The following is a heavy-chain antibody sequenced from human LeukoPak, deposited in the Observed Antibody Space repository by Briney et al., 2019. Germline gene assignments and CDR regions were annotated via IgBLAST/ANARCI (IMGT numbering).Heavy chain of an antibody. J-gene: IGHJ4*02. V-gene: IGHV3-21*01. CDR1: GFTFSSSA. CDR2: ISSSSSYI. CDR3: ARGPYIVVPGPSNSGGVDY. Sequence: PGGSLRLSCAASGFTFSSSAMSWVRQAPGKGLEWVSSISSSSSYIYYADSVKGRFTISRDNAKNSLYLQMNSLRAEDTAVYYCARGPYIVVPGPSNSGGVDYWGQGTLVTVSS. D-gene: IGHD2-2*01.